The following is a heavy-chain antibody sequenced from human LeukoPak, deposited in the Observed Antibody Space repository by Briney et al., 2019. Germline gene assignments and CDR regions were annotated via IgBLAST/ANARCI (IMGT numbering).Heavy chain of an antibody. Sequence: GGSLRLSCEASGITLSYYWMSWVRQAPGKGLEWVSAISGSGGSTYYADSVKGRFTISRDNSKNTLYLQMNSLRAEDTAVYYCAKGPYGGPEDYWGQGTLVTVSS. CDR2: ISGSGGST. D-gene: IGHD4-23*01. CDR1: GITLSYYW. V-gene: IGHV3-23*01. CDR3: AKGPYGGPEDY. J-gene: IGHJ4*02.